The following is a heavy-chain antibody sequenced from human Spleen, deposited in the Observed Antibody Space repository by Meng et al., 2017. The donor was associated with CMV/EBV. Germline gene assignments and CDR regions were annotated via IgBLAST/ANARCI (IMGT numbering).Heavy chain of an antibody. CDR1: GFTFSSFA. J-gene: IGHJ3*02. D-gene: IGHD6-6*01. V-gene: IGHV3-23*01. CDR3: AARTRDAFDI. Sequence: GESLKISCAASGFTFSSFAMSWVRQVPGKGLEWVSAISGRGGSAFYADSVRGRFTISRDNSKSTLYLQMNSLRAEDTAVYYCAARTRDAFDIWGQGTMVTVSS. CDR2: ISGRGGSA.